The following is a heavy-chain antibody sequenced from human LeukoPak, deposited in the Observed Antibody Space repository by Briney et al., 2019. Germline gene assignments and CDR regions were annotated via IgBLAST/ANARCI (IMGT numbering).Heavy chain of an antibody. CDR1: GGSISSGDYY. J-gene: IGHJ4*02. CDR2: IYYSGST. CDR3: GRLAYYYDSSGYYYLDY. D-gene: IGHD3-22*01. Sequence: SETLSLTCTVSGGSISSGDYYWSWIRQPPGKGLEWIGYIYYSGSTYYNPSLKSRVTISVDTSKNQFSLKLSSVTAADTAVYYCGRLAYYYDSSGYYYLDYWGQGTLVTVSS. V-gene: IGHV4-30-4*01.